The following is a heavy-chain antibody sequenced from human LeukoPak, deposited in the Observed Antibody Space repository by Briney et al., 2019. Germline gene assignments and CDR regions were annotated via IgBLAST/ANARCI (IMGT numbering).Heavy chain of an antibody. Sequence: SETLSLTCTVSGGSISSYYWSWIRQHPGKGLEWIGYIYYSGNTYYNPSLKSRVTISVDTSKNQISLKLSSVTAADTAVYYCARGGITAYYYYYMDVWGKGTTVTVSS. CDR2: IYYSGNT. CDR1: GGSISSYY. J-gene: IGHJ6*03. CDR3: ARGGITAYYYYYMDV. V-gene: IGHV4-59*06. D-gene: IGHD3-10*01.